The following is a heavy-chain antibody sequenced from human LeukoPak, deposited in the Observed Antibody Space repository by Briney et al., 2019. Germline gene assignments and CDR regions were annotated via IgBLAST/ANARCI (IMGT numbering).Heavy chain of an antibody. V-gene: IGHV4-4*07. CDR3: ARGGTSFDY. CDR2: IYSSGST. J-gene: IGHJ4*02. CDR1: GDSISDSY. D-gene: IGHD1-26*01. Sequence: KTSETLSLTCTVSGDSISDSYWSWIRQPAGEGLEWIGRIYSSGSTSYNPSLESRVTMSIDTSRNQFSLKLTSVTAADTAVYYCARGGTSFDYWGQGTLVTVSS.